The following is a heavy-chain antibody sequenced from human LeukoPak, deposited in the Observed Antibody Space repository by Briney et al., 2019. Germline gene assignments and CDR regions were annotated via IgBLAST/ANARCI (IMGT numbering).Heavy chain of an antibody. D-gene: IGHD5-18*01. J-gene: IGHJ4*02. Sequence: GSLRLSCAASGFTFSSYWMSWVRQAPGEGLGWVANIKQDGSEKYYVDSVKGRFTISRDNAKNSLYLQMNSLRAEDTAVYYCARDSRIQLWRDWGQGTLVTVSS. CDR1: GFTFSSYW. CDR3: ARDSRIQLWRD. CDR2: IKQDGSEK. V-gene: IGHV3-7*03.